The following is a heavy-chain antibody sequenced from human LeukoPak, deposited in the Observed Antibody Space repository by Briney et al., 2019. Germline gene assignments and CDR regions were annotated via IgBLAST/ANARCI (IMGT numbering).Heavy chain of an antibody. CDR3: ARGINYRGGYYRRFGDWFDP. J-gene: IGHJ5*02. V-gene: IGHV1-69*13. Sequence: PMASVKVSCKASGGTFSSYAISWVRQAPGQGLEWMGGIIPIFGTANYAQKFQGRVTITADESTSTAYMELSSLRSEDTAVYYCARGINYRGGYYRRFGDWFDPWGQGTLVTVSS. CDR2: IIPIFGTA. D-gene: IGHD3-3*01. CDR1: GGTFSSYA.